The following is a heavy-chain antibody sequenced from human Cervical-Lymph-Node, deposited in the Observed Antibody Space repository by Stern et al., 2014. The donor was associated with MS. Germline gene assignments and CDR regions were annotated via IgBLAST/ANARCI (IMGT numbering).Heavy chain of an antibody. CDR2: SSHDGSVE. Sequence: VQLVESGGGVVQPGRSLRVSCAASGFTFNSYSMHWVRQAPGKGLEWVAVSSHDGSVEYYADSVKCRFTISRDNSKNTLYLQMNSLRADDTAVYYCARANRAGMEIEYWGQGTLVAVSS. CDR1: GFTFNSYS. J-gene: IGHJ4*02. CDR3: ARANRAGMEIEY. V-gene: IGHV3-30-3*01. D-gene: IGHD3-10*01.